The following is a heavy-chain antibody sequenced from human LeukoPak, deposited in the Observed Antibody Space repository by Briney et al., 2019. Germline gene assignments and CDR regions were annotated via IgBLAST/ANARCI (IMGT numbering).Heavy chain of an antibody. CDR1: GFSFSSYA. D-gene: IGHD3-10*01. CDR3: EKFSVQGVIIAVLDY. CDR2: ISRNGGST. J-gene: IGHJ4*02. Sequence: GGSLRLSCAASGFSFSSYAMSWVRQVPGKGLEWVSTISRNGGSTYYADSVKGRFTISRDNSKNTLYLQMNSLRAEATTVEYCEKFSVQGVIIAVLDYWGQGTLDTVSS. V-gene: IGHV3-23*01.